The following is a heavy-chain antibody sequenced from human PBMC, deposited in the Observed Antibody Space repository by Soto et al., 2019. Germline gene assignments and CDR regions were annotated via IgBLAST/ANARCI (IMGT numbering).Heavy chain of an antibody. CDR1: AFTFSLYS. D-gene: IGHD3-22*01. Sequence: GSVRLSCAAYAFTFSLYSMIWVRQAPGKGLECVASITSSSSYIYYEYSLKGRFTISGDNDRNSLFLQRDSLRAEDTAVYFCVRARSTDSRPDYWGQGTLVTVSS. CDR2: ITSSSSYI. CDR3: VRARSTDSRPDY. V-gene: IGHV3-21*01. J-gene: IGHJ4*02.